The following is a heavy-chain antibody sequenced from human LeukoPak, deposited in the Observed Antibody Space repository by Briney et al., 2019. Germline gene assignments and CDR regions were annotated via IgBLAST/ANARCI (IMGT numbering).Heavy chain of an antibody. D-gene: IGHD2-15*01. CDR2: IYWDDDK. CDR3: AHRSGGYCSGGSCYLDDAFDI. J-gene: IGHJ3*02. Sequence: SGPTLVKPTQTLTLTCTFSGFSLSTSGVGVGWIRQPPGKALEWLALIYWDDDKRYSPSLKSRLTITKDTSKNQVVLTMTNMDPVDTATYYCAHRSGGYCSGGSCYLDDAFDIGGQGTMVTVSS. V-gene: IGHV2-5*02. CDR1: GFSLSTSGVG.